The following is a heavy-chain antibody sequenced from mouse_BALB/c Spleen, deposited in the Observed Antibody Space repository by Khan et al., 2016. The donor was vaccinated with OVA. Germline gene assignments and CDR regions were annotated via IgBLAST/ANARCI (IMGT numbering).Heavy chain of an antibody. CDR1: GYNIKDTY. CDR3: ARWPRGY. V-gene: IGHV14-3*02. Sequence: VQLKESGAELVKPGASVKLSCTASGYNIKDTYMHWVKQRPEQGLEWIGRIDPANGNTEYDPKFQGKANITADTPSNTAYLQISSLTSEDTAVYYCARWPRGYWGQGTTLTVSS. CDR2: IDPANGNT. J-gene: IGHJ2*01.